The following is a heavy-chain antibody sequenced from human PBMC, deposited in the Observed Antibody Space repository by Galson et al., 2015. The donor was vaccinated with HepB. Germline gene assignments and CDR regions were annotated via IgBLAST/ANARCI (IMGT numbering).Heavy chain of an antibody. J-gene: IGHJ6*03. V-gene: IGHV1-18*01. D-gene: IGHD2-2*01. CDR3: ARVEGWECSSTSCPMDV. Sequence: SVKVSCKASGSTFSMYGIMWVRQAPGQGLHWMGWINPDRGQTKYAQNVQGRVTMTADTSTATAYMELRSLISDDTAVYYCARVEGWECSSTSCPMDVWGKGTAVTVSS. CDR1: GSTFSMYG. CDR2: INPDRGQT.